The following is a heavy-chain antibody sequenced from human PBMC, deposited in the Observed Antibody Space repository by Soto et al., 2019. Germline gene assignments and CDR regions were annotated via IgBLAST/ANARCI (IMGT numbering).Heavy chain of an antibody. V-gene: IGHV3-48*04. CDR1: GFTFSSYS. CDR3: AKLTGSSGYDAFDF. CDR2: ISSSSSTI. Sequence: GGSLRLSCAASGFTFSSYSMNWVRQAPGKGLEWVSYISSSSSTINYADSVKGRLTISRDNTKNTVHLQMNSLRVEDTAIYYCAKLTGSSGYDAFDFWGQGTLVTVSS. J-gene: IGHJ4*02. D-gene: IGHD5-12*01.